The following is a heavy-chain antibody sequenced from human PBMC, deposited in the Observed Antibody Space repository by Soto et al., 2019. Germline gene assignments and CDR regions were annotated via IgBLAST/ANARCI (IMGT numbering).Heavy chain of an antibody. CDR2: INHSGST. CDR1: GGSFIGYY. V-gene: IGHV4-34*01. J-gene: IGHJ6*02. CDR3: ARGLKVYDFWSGYARPHNYYGMDV. Sequence: SETLSLTCTVYGGSFIGYYWSWIRQPPGKGLEWIGEINHSGSTNYNPSLKSRVTISVDTSKNQFSLKLSSVTAADTAVYYCARGLKVYDFWSGYARPHNYYGMDVWGQGTTVTVSS. D-gene: IGHD3-3*01.